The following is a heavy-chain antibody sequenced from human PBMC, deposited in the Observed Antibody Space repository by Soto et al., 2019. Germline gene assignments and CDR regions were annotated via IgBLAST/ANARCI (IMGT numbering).Heavy chain of an antibody. J-gene: IGHJ3*02. V-gene: IGHV3-74*01. CDR3: AKGNSWSPALVLDI. Sequence: GGSLRLSCAASGFTFSAYWMHWVRQAPGKGPVWVSRITSGGSGTGYADSVKGRFTISRDNSKNTLYLQMNSLRAEDTAVYYCAKGNSWSPALVLDIWGQGTMVTVSS. D-gene: IGHD1-7*01. CDR2: ITSGGSGT. CDR1: GFTFSAYW.